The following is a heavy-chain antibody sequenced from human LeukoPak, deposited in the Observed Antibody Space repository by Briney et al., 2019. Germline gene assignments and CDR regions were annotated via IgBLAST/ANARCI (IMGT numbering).Heavy chain of an antibody. J-gene: IGHJ4*02. CDR2: IYYSGST. V-gene: IGHV4-30-4*08. Sequence: SETLSLTCTVSGGSISSHYWSWIRQPPGKGLEWIGYIYYSGSTYYNPSLKSRVTISVDTSKNQFSLKLSSVTAADTAVYYCARVSASGYDVGIDYWGQGTLVTVSS. D-gene: IGHD5-12*01. CDR3: ARVSASGYDVGIDY. CDR1: GGSISSHY.